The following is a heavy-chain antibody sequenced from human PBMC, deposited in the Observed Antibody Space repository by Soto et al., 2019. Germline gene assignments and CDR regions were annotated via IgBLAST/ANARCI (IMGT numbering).Heavy chain of an antibody. CDR1: GFTFSSYA. D-gene: IGHD6-13*01. V-gene: IGHV3-23*01. J-gene: IGHJ4*02. CDR2: ISASGGGT. CDR3: AKIPAAGRGSYFDY. Sequence: GGSLRLSCAASGFTFSSYAMSWVRQAPGKGLEWVSTISASGGGTYYAGSVKGRFTISRGNSTDTLYLQMNSLRAEDTAVYYCAKIPAAGRGSYFDYWGQGTLVTVSS.